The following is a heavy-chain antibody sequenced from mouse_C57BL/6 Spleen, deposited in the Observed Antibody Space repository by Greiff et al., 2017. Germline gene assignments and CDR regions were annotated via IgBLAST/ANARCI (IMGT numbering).Heavy chain of an antibody. CDR2: IYPGDGDT. D-gene: IGHD1-1*01. CDR1: GYAFSSYW. Sequence: QVQLLQSGAELVKPGASVKISCKASGYAFSSYWMNWVKQRPGKGLEWIGQIYPGDGDTNYNGKLKGKATLTAVTSSSTAYMLLSSLTSEDSAVYFCARSGDYCGSLYAMDYWGQGTSVTVSS. J-gene: IGHJ4*01. CDR3: ARSGDYCGSLYAMDY. V-gene: IGHV1-80*01.